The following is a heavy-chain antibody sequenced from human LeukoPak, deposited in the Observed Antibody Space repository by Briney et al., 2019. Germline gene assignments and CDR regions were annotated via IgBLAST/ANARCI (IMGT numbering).Heavy chain of an antibody. D-gene: IGHD6-19*01. V-gene: IGHV3-23*01. Sequence: GGSLRLSCAASGFTFSFYTMSWVRQAPGKGLEWVSGLSGSGGSTYYSDSVKGRFTISRDNSKNTLYLQIDFLTAEDTAVYYCARSPVAGPPHYFDYLGQGTLVTVSS. J-gene: IGHJ4*02. CDR2: LSGSGGST. CDR1: GFTFSFYT. CDR3: ARSPVAGPPHYFDY.